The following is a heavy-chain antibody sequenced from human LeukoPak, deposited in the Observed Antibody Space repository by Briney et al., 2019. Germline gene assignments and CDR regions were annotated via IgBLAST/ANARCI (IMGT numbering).Heavy chain of an antibody. V-gene: IGHV5-51*01. CDR3: ARLRYCTNGVCYKRQNWFDP. CDR1: GYSFTSYR. Sequence: GESLKISCKGSGYSFTSYRIGWVRQMPGKGLEWMGIIYPGDSDTRYSPSFQGQVTISADKSISTAYLQWSSLKASDTAMYYCARLRYCTNGVCYKRQNWFDPWGQGTLVTVSS. CDR2: IYPGDSDT. J-gene: IGHJ5*02. D-gene: IGHD2-8*01.